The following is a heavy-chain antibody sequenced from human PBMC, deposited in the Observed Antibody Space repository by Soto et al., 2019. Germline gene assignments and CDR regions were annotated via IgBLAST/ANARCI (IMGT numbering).Heavy chain of an antibody. CDR3: ARGGAARRRLSDY. CDR1: GFTFSSYS. V-gene: IGHV3-21*01. D-gene: IGHD6-6*01. J-gene: IGHJ4*02. CDR2: ISRSSSYI. Sequence: GGSLRLSCAASGFTFSSYSMNWVRQAPGKGLEWVSSISRSSSYIYYADSVKGRFTISRDNAKNSLYLQMNSLRAEDTAVYYCARGGAARRRLSDYWGQGTLVTVSS.